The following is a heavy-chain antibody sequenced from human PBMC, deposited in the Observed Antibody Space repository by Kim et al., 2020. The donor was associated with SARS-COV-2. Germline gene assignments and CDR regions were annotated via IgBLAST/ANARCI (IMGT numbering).Heavy chain of an antibody. CDR1: GGSISSYY. J-gene: IGHJ3*02. V-gene: IGHV4-59*13. CDR3: AGDRGITIFGVVVLDAFEI. D-gene: IGHD3-3*01. CDR2: IYYSGST. Sequence: SETLSLTCTVSGGSISSYYWCWIRQPPGKGLGWVGYIYYSGSTNYNPTLKSRVTISVDTSKNQFSLKLSSVTAADTAGYYCAGDRGITIFGVVVLDAFEIWGQGTMVTVSS.